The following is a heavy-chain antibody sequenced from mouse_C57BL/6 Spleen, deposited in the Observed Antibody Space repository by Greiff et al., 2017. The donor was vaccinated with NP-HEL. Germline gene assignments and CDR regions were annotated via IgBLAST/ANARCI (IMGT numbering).Heavy chain of an antibody. V-gene: IGHV1-61*01. Sequence: QVQLQQPGAELVRPGSSVKLSCKASGYTFTSYWMDWVKRRPGQGLEWIGNIYPSDSETHYNQKFKDKATLTVDKSSSTAYMQLSSLTSEDSAVYYCARERKQDYAMDYWGQGTSVTVSS. CDR1: GYTFTSYW. CDR3: ARERKQDYAMDY. CDR2: IYPSDSET. J-gene: IGHJ4*01.